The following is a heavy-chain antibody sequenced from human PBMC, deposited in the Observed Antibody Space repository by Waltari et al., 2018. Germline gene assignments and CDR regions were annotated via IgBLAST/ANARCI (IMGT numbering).Heavy chain of an antibody. V-gene: IGHV3-23*03. CDR1: GFTFNNYA. Sequence: EVQLLESGGGLVQPGGSLRLSCAASGFTFNNYAMSWVRQAPGKGLEVVSVIYSCGTRYYADSVNGRFTISRDNSKNTLYLQMNSLRPEDTAVYHCAKEDFGGVDHWGQGTLVTVSS. J-gene: IGHJ5*02. D-gene: IGHD3-16*01. CDR3: AKEDFGGVDH. CDR2: IYSCGTR.